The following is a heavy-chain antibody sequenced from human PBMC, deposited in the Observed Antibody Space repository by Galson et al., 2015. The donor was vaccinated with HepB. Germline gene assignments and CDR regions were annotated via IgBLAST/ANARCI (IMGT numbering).Heavy chain of an antibody. CDR1: GGSFSGYY. D-gene: IGHD2-15*01. CDR2: INHSGST. CDR3: VHSCSGGSCYSAEYFQH. V-gene: IGHV4-34*01. Sequence: LSLTCAVYGGSFSGYYWSWIRQPPGKGLEWIGEINHSGSTNYNPSLKSRVTISVDTSKNQFSLKLSSVTAADTAVYYCVHSCSGGSCYSAEYFQHWGQGTLVTVSS. J-gene: IGHJ1*01.